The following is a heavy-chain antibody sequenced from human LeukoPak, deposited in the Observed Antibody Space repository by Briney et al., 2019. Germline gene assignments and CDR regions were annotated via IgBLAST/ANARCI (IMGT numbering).Heavy chain of an antibody. Sequence: SETLSLTCAVYGESFVGYYWTWIRQPPGKGLEWIGEIDYTGSTNYNPSLKSRIKMSVDTSKNQFSLNLNSLTAADTAFYYCARRRLPATITGSKLSSRFDTWGQGTLVTVSS. CDR3: ARRRLPATITGSKLSSRFDT. CDR2: IDYTGST. J-gene: IGHJ1*01. D-gene: IGHD5-12*01. V-gene: IGHV4-34*01. CDR1: GESFVGYY.